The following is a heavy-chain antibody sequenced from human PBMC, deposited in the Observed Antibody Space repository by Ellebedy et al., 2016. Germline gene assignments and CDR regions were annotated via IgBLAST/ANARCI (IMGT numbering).Heavy chain of an antibody. J-gene: IGHJ4*02. Sequence: SETLSLXCAVYGGSFSGYYWSWIRQPPGKGLEWIGEINHSGSTYYNPSLKSRVTISVDTSKNQFSLKLSSVTAADTAVYYCARESNYYDSSGSHNGYYFDYWGQGTLVTVSS. CDR2: INHSGST. CDR3: ARESNYYDSSGSHNGYYFDY. V-gene: IGHV4-34*09. CDR1: GGSFSGYY. D-gene: IGHD3-22*01.